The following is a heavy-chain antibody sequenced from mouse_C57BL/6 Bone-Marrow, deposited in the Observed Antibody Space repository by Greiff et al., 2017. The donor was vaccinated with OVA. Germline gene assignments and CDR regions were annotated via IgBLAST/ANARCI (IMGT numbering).Heavy chain of an antibody. CDR2: ISNGGGST. D-gene: IGHD2-2*01. CDR1: GFTFSDYY. CDR3: ARYGYSAWFAY. V-gene: IGHV5-12*01. Sequence: VQLKESGGGLVQPGGSLKLSCAASGFTFSDYYMYWVRQTPEKRLEWVAYISNGGGSTYYPDTVKGRFTISRDNAKNTLYLQMSRLKSEDTAMYYCARYGYSAWFAYWGQGTLVTVSA. J-gene: IGHJ3*01.